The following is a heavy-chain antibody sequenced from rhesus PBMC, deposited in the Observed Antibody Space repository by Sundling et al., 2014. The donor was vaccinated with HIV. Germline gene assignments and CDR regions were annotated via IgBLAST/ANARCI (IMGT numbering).Heavy chain of an antibody. CDR2: IFGGSPST. CDR1: NGSISDTYR. V-gene: IGHV4S10*01. D-gene: IGHD5-12*01. J-gene: IGHJ4*01. CDR3: ARPREYRYNYDY. Sequence: QVQLQESGPGLVKPSESLSLTCAVSNGSISDTYRWHWIRQPPGKGLEWIGYIFGGSPSTNYNPSLKSRVTISKDTSKNQFSLNLSSVTASDTAVYYCARPREYRYNYDYWGQGLLVTVSS.